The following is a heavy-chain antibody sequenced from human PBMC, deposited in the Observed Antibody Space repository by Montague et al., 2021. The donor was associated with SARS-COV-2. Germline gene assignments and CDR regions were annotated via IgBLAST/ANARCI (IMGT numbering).Heavy chain of an antibody. CDR1: GASINSRY. CDR2: YYSGST. CDR3: ARQGGSNYGWFDP. Sequence: SETLSLTCTVSGASINSRYWSWIRQPPGKGLEWIGYYYSGSTKYNPSLKSRGTISVDTSKNQFSVKVTSVTAADTAAYYCARQGGSNYGWFDPWGQGTLVTVSS. V-gene: IGHV4-59*08. D-gene: IGHD1-26*01. J-gene: IGHJ5*02.